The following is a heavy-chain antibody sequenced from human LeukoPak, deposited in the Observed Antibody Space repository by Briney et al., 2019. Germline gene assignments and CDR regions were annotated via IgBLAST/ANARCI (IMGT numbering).Heavy chain of an antibody. V-gene: IGHV1-24*01. CDR1: GYTLTELS. J-gene: IGHJ6*02. CDR2: FDPEDGET. D-gene: IGHD1-26*01. CDR3: ATEVGATRDYYYYGMDV. Sequence: ASVKVSCKVSGYTLTELSMHWVRQAPGKGLEWMGGFDPEDGETIYAQKFQGRVTMTEDTSTDTAYMELSSLRSEDTAVYYCATEVGATRDYYYYGMDVWGQGTTVTVSS.